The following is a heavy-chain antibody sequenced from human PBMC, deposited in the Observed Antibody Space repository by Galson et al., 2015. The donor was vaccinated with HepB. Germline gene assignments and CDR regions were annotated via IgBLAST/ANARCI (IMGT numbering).Heavy chain of an antibody. CDR1: GYTFTSYA. V-gene: IGHV1-3*01. CDR2: INAGNGNT. J-gene: IGHJ4*02. CDR3: ARGPHIVVVTAIKGAVDY. D-gene: IGHD2-21*02. Sequence: SVKVSCKASGYTFTSYAMHWVRQAPGQRLEWMGWINAGNGNTKYSQKFQGRVTITRDTSASTAYMELSSLRSEDTAVYYCARGPHIVVVTAIKGAVDYWGQGTLVTVSS.